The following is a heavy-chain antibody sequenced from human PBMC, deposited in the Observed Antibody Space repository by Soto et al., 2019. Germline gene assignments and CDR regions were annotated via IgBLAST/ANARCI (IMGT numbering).Heavy chain of an antibody. Sequence: QVQLVESGGGVVQPGQSLRLSCAASGSTVSNYGMHWVRQAPGKGLEWVAVIWKDGNNKYYRDSVKGRFPISRDNSKNTLELQMSSLRGEDTAVYYCAGGEAWTDEAFDIWGQGTMVTVSS. CDR2: IWKDGNNK. J-gene: IGHJ3*02. CDR1: GSTVSNYG. CDR3: AGGEAWTDEAFDI. V-gene: IGHV3-33*01. D-gene: IGHD5-12*01.